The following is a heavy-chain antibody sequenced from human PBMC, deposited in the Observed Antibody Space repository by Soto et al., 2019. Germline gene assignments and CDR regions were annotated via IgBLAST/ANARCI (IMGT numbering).Heavy chain of an antibody. J-gene: IGHJ6*02. D-gene: IGHD6-19*01. Sequence: ASVKVSCKASGYTFTGYYMHWVRQAPGQGLEWMGWINPNSGGTNYAQKFQGRVTMTRDTSISTAYMELSRLRSDDTAVYYCARVEVFGLSGWFSGGYYYYGMDVWGQGTTVTGS. CDR3: ARVEVFGLSGWFSGGYYYYGMDV. V-gene: IGHV1-2*02. CDR1: GYTFTGYY. CDR2: INPNSGGT.